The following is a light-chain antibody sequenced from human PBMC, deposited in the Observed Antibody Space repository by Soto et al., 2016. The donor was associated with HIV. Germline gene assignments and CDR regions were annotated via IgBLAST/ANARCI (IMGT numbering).Light chain of an antibody. CDR2: DAS. CDR3: QQSYNTPRS. CDR1: QSIGRF. J-gene: IGKJ1*01. V-gene: IGKV1-39*01. Sequence: DIQMTQSPSSLSASVGDRVTITCRASQSIGRFLNWYQQISGKAPNLLIYDASTLQSGVPSRFSGSGSGTDFTLIISSLQPEDFGTYYCQQSYNTPRSFGQGTK.